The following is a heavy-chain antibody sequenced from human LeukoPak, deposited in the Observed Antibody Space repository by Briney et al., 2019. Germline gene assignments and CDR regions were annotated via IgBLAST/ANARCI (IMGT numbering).Heavy chain of an antibody. Sequence: ASVKVSCKASGYTVTCYYMHWVRQAPGQGLEWMGWINPNSGGTNYAQKFQGWVTMTRGTSISTAYMELSRLRSDDTAVYYCAIPLGSSNYYYGMDVWGQGTTVTVSS. CDR1: GYTVTCYY. CDR3: AIPLGSSNYYYGMDV. CDR2: INPNSGGT. J-gene: IGHJ6*02. D-gene: IGHD2-2*01. V-gene: IGHV1-2*04.